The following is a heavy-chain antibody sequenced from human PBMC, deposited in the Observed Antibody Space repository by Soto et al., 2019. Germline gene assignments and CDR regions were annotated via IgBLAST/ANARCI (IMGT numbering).Heavy chain of an antibody. CDR1: GFTFSGFD. V-gene: IGHV3-13*01. CDR2: IGTAGDT. CDR3: AKSQEIGTHFFDS. J-gene: IGHJ4*02. Sequence: GASVKVSCEASGFTFSGFDMHWFRQPTGKGLEWVSSIGTAGDTYYAVSVKGRFTISRDNAKNSLSLQMNSLRAEDMAVYFCAKSQEIGTHFFDSWGQGTQVTVSS. D-gene: IGHD6-13*01.